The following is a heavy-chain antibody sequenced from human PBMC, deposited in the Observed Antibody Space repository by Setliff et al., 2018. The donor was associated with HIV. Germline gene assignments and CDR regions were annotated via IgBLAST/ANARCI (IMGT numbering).Heavy chain of an antibody. J-gene: IGHJ3*02. V-gene: IGHV4-39*01. Sequence: PSETLSLTCTLSGGSISNSDYYWGWIRRPPVKGLEWIGSIYYSGTTYYNASLKSRVTMSVDTSKNQFFLKLNSVTAADTAVYYCARRGGIAVAGRGVTRGFDIWGQGTSVTVSS. CDR3: ARRGGIAVAGRGVTRGFDI. CDR2: IYYSGTT. CDR1: GGSISNSDYY. D-gene: IGHD6-19*01.